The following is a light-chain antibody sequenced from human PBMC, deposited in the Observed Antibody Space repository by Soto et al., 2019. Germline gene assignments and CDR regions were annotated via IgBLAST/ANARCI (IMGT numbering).Light chain of an antibody. V-gene: IGLV2-14*02. CDR2: EGD. CDR1: SSDVGTYNL. Sequence: QSALTQPASVSGSPGQSITISCTGTSSDVGTYNLVSWYQQHPGKAPKVMIYEGDKRPSGVSNRLSGSKSGNTASLTISGLQAEDEADYYCSSYAGSSNVFGTGTKLTVL. J-gene: IGLJ1*01. CDR3: SSYAGSSNV.